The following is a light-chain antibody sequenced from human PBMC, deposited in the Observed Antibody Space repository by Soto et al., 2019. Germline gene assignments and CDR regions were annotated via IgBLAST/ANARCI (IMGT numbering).Light chain of an antibody. Sequence: DIQMTQSPSSLSASVGDRVTITCRASQSISSYLNWYQQKPGKAPKLLIYAASSLQSGVPSRCSGSGSGTDFTLTISILQPEDFATYYCQQSYSTPPITVGQGTRLEIK. CDR3: QQSYSTPPIT. J-gene: IGKJ5*01. CDR2: AAS. CDR1: QSISSY. V-gene: IGKV1-39*01.